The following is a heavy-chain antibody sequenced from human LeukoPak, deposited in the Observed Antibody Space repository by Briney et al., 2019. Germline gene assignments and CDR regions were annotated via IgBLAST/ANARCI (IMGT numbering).Heavy chain of an antibody. CDR2: ISGSGGDT. CDR3: AKHKYNFGRMVEY. D-gene: IGHD1-1*01. V-gene: IGHV3-23*01. CDR1: GFPFSSYW. J-gene: IGHJ4*02. Sequence: GGSLRLSCVASGFPFSSYWMTWVRQAPGKGLEWVSTISGSGGDTYYADSVKGRFTISRDNSKNTLYLQMNSLRAEDTAVYYCAKHKYNFGRMVEYWGQGTLVTVSS.